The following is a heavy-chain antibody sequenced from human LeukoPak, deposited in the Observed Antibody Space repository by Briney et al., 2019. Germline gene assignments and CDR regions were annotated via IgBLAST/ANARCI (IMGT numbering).Heavy chain of an antibody. D-gene: IGHD2-15*01. CDR3: ARTRGVAGDAFDI. Sequence: SVKVSCKASGGTFSSYAISWVRQAPGQGLEWMGGIIPIFGTANYAQKFQGRVTITTDESTSTAYMELSRLRSDDTAVYYCARTRGVAGDAFDIWGQGTMVTVSS. J-gene: IGHJ3*02. CDR2: IIPIFGTA. CDR1: GGTFSSYA. V-gene: IGHV1-69*05.